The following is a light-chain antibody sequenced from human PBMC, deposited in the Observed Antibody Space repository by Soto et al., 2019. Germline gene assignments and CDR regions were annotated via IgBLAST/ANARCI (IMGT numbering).Light chain of an antibody. J-gene: IGKJ4*01. Sequence: DIVMTQSPLSLPVTPGEPASISCRSSQSLLHSNGYNYLDWYLQKPGQSPQLLIYLGSNRASGVPDRFSGSGSGTDFTLKISRVEAEDVGVYYCLSTLTFGGGTKVEIK. CDR2: LGS. CDR3: LSTLT. V-gene: IGKV2-28*01. CDR1: QSLLHSNGYNY.